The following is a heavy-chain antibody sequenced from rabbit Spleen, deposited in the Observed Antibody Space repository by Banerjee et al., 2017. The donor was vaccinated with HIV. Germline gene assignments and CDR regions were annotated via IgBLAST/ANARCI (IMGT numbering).Heavy chain of an antibody. Sequence: QEQLEESGGDLVKPEGSLTLTCTASGFSFSSSYWICWVRQAPGKGLEWIACIYTGSSGSTYSATWAKGRFTISKTSSTTVTLQMTSLTAADTATYFCARDAGTSFSTYGMDLWGPGTLVTVS. CDR1: GFSFSSSYW. CDR2: IYTGSSGST. CDR3: ARDAGTSFSTYGMDL. D-gene: IGHD8-1*01. V-gene: IGHV1S45*01. J-gene: IGHJ6*01.